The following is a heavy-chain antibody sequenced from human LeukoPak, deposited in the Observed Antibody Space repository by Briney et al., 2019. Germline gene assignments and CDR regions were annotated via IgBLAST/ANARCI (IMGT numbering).Heavy chain of an antibody. J-gene: IGHJ4*02. CDR1: GFTFSSYG. Sequence: GGSLRLSCAASGFTFSSYGMHWVRQAPGKGLEWVSYISSSGSTIYYADSVKGRFTISRDNAKNSLYLQMNSLRAEDTAVYYCARDYYDSSGAIDYWGQGTLVTVSS. D-gene: IGHD3-22*01. V-gene: IGHV3-48*04. CDR2: ISSSGSTI. CDR3: ARDYYDSSGAIDY.